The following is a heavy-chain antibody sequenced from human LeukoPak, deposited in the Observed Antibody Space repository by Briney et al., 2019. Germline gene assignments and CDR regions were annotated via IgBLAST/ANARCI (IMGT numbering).Heavy chain of an antibody. CDR2: IYYSGST. D-gene: IGHD2-21*02. J-gene: IGHJ4*02. CDR3: ARGEVAAIPLDY. CDR1: GGSISSYY. V-gene: IGHV4-59*01. Sequence: SETLSLTCTVSGGSISSYYWGWIRQPPGKGLEWIGYIYYSGSTNYNPSLKSRVTISVDTSKNQFSLKLSSVTAADTAVYYCARGEVAAIPLDYWGQGTLVTVSS.